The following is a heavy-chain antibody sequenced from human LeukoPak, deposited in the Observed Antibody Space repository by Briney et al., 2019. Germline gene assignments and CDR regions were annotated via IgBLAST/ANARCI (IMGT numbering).Heavy chain of an antibody. CDR3: ALSTFDDSSGYYPY. D-gene: IGHD3-22*01. CDR2: IIPIFGTA. V-gene: IGHV1-69*05. Sequence: GASVKVSCKASGGTFSSYAISWVRQAPGQGLEWMGGIIPIFGTANYAQKFQGRVTITTDESTSTAYMELSSLRSEGTAVYYCALSTFDDSSGYYPYWGQGTLVTVSS. J-gene: IGHJ4*02. CDR1: GGTFSSYA.